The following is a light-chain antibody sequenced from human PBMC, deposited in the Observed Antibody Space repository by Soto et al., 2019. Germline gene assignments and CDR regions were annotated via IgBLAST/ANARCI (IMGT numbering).Light chain of an antibody. J-gene: IGLJ3*02. CDR2: ENH. V-gene: IGLV1-51*02. Sequence: QSVLTQRPSVYAAPGQTVTVSCSGSSSNIGSDFVSGYQQLPGTVPQLRIYENHKRPSGIPDRFSGSKSATSATLGITGLQTGDEADYYCSAWDTSLSGGVFGGGTKLTVL. CDR1: SSNIGSDF. CDR3: SAWDTSLSGGV.